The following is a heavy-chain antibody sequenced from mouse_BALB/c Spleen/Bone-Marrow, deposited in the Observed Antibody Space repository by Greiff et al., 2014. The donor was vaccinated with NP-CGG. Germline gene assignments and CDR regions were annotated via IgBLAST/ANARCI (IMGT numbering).Heavy chain of an antibody. CDR3: ARLGRDY. CDR1: GYTFTDYN. J-gene: IGHJ2*01. Sequence: EVQLQQSGPELVQPGASVKISCKASGYTFTDYNMHWVKQSHGKSLEWIGYIYPYNGGTDYNQKFKCKTTLTVDNSSSTAYMELRSLTSEDSAGYYCARLGRDYWGQGTTLTVSA. D-gene: IGHD4-1*01. CDR2: IYPYNGGT. V-gene: IGHV1S29*02.